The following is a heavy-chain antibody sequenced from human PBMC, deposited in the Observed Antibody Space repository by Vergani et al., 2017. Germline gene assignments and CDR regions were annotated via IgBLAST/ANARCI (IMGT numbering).Heavy chain of an antibody. CDR3: ARDTSEIFRVVIHHGTFDY. D-gene: IGHD3-3*01. CDR1: GYTFTSYA. Sequence: QVQLVQSGSELKKPGASVKVSCKASGYTFTSYAMNWVRQAPGQGLEWMGWINTNTGNPTYAQGFTGRLVFSLDTSVSTAYLQISRLKAEDTAVYYCARDTSEIFRVVIHHGTFDYWGQGTLVTVSS. J-gene: IGHJ4*02. CDR2: INTNTGNP. V-gene: IGHV7-4-1*02.